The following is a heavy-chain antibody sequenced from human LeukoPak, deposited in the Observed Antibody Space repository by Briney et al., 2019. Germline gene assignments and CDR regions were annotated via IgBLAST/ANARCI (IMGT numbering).Heavy chain of an antibody. V-gene: IGHV4-59*11. CDR1: GGSISSHY. D-gene: IGHD1-7*01. CDR2: IYCSGST. J-gene: IGHJ4*02. CDR3: ARGRRLELPDY. Sequence: SETLSLTCTVSGGSISSHYWSWIRQPPGKGLEWIGYIYCSGSTNYDPSLKSRVTISVDTSKNQFSLKLSSVTAADTAVYYCARGRRLELPDYWGQGTLVTVSS.